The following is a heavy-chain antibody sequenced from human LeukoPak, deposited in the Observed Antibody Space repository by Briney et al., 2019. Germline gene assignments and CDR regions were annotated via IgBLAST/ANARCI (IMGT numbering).Heavy chain of an antibody. CDR3: AREGPRGNSQFDY. CDR1: GFTFSSYG. CDR2: IWYDGSNK. V-gene: IGHV3-33*01. Sequence: GGSLRLSCAASGFTFSSYGTHWVRQAPGKGLEWVALIWYDGSNKYYTDSVKGRLTISRDNSKNTLYLQMNSLRAEDTAIYYCAREGPRGNSQFDYWGQGTLVTVSS. D-gene: IGHD2/OR15-2a*01. J-gene: IGHJ4*02.